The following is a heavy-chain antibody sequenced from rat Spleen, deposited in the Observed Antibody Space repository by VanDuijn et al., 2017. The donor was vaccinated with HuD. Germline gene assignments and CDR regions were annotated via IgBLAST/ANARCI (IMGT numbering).Heavy chain of an antibody. D-gene: IGHD1-9*01. J-gene: IGHJ2*01. V-gene: IGHV5-17*01. CDR1: GFTFSDYA. CDR2: IIYDVSST. Sequence: EVQLVESGGGLVQPGRSLKLSCAASGFTFSDYAMAWVRQAPKKGLEWVATIIYDVSSTYYRDSVKGRFTISRDNAKSSLYLQRDSLRSGDTATYYCGRHGYNSYFEYWGQGVMVTVSS. CDR3: GRHGYNSYFEY.